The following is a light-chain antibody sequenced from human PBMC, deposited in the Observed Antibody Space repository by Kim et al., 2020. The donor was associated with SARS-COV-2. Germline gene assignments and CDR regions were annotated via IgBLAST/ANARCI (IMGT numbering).Light chain of an antibody. V-gene: IGLV1-40*01. CDR3: QSYDSSLSEYV. CDR2: GNT. Sequence: QGVTISCTGSSSNIGADFDVLWYQQLPLTTPKLLIFGNTNRPSGVPDRFSGSKSGTSASLAITGLQAEDEADYYCQSYDSSLSEYVFGTGTKVTVL. J-gene: IGLJ1*01. CDR1: SSNIGADFD.